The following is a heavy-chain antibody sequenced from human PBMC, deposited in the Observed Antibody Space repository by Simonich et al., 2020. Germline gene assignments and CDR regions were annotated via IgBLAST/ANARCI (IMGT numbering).Heavy chain of an antibody. CDR1: GGSFSGNY. Sequence: QVQLQQWGAGLLKPSETLSLTCAVYGGSFSGNYWSWIRQPPGKGLEWIGEINHSGSTNYNPSLKSRVNISVDTSKNQFSLKLSSVTAADTAVYYCARPLGIVWAFDIWGQGTMVTVSS. D-gene: IGHD3-16*01. J-gene: IGHJ3*02. CDR2: INHSGST. CDR3: ARPLGIVWAFDI. V-gene: IGHV4-34*01.